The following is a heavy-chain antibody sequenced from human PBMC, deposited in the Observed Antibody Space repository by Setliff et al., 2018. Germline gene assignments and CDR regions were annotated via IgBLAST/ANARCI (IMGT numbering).Heavy chain of an antibody. CDR1: GASLSSGTYY. Sequence: SETLSLTCTVSGASLSSGTYYWGWIRQPPGKGLEWIGRIYYRGDTYYNASLKGRHTISVDTAQNQFSLRLTSVTAADTAVYYCARTGTYRYFDYWGQGALVTVSS. J-gene: IGHJ4*02. CDR2: IYYRGDT. D-gene: IGHD1-1*01. V-gene: IGHV4-39*01. CDR3: ARTGTYRYFDY.